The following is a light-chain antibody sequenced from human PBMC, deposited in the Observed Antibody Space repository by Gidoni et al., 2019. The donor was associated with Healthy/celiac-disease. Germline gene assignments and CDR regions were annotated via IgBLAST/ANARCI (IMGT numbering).Light chain of an antibody. CDR2: SAS. CDR3: QRTYNAPWT. Sequence: DIQLTQSPSSLSASLGDRVTITSRVSQGISSHLNWYLQKPGKVPKLLIYSASNLQSGVPSRFSGSGSGTDFTLTISSLQAEDVAIYYGQRTYNAPWTFGQGTKVEIK. V-gene: IGKV1-27*01. J-gene: IGKJ1*01. CDR1: QGISSH.